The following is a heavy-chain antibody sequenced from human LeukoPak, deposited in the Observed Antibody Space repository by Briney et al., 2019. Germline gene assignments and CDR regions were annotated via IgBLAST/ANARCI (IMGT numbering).Heavy chain of an antibody. V-gene: IGHV4-59*01. D-gene: IGHD6-19*01. J-gene: IGHJ4*02. Sequence: PSETLSLTCTVSGGSISGYYWSWIRQPPGKGLEWVGYISYSGSTNYNPSLKSRVTISVDTSKNQFSLKLSSVTAADTAIYYCARDGRAGSLFAYWGQGTLVTVSS. CDR1: GGSISGYY. CDR2: ISYSGST. CDR3: ARDGRAGSLFAY.